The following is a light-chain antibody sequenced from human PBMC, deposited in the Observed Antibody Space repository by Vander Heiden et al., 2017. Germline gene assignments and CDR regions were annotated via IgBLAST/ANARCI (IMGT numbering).Light chain of an antibody. CDR3: SAYTSSSTYV. CDR2: DVS. J-gene: IGLJ1*01. V-gene: IGLV2-14*03. Sequence: QSALTQPASGSGSPDPSLTISCTGTSSTVGGYNYFSWYQQHPGKAPKLMIYDVSNRPSGVSNRFSGSKSGNTASLTISGLQAEDEADYYCSAYTSSSTYVFGTGTKVTVL. CDR1: SSTVGGYNY.